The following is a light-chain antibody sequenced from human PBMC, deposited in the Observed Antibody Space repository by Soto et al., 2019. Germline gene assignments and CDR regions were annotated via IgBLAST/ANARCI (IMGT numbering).Light chain of an antibody. CDR3: SSYTSSSTLV. J-gene: IGLJ1*01. Sequence: QSALTQPASVSGSPGQSITISCTGTSSDIGAYNYVSWYQHHPGKAPKLMIYDVSNRPSGASNRFSGSKSGNTASLTISGLQAEDEADFYCSSYTSSSTLVFGTGTKLTVL. V-gene: IGLV2-14*03. CDR2: DVS. CDR1: SSDIGAYNY.